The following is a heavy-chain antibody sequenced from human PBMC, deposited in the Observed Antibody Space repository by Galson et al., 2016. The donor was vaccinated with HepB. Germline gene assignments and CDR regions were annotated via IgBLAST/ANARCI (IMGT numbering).Heavy chain of an antibody. J-gene: IGHJ5*02. CDR1: GYTFSSFG. V-gene: IGHV1-18*01. CDR3: ASDGLTSVTTLDH. Sequence: SCKASGYTFSSFGMSWVRQAPGQGLEWMGRISAFTDNSKYAEKFRGRVAITTDTSTSTAYMELRSLTSDDTAVYYCASDGLTSVTTLDHWGQGTLVTVS. D-gene: IGHD4-17*01. CDR2: ISAFTDNS.